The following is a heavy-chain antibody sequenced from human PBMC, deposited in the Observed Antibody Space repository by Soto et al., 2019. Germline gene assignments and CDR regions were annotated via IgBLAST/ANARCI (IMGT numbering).Heavy chain of an antibody. CDR1: GYTFTCYG. Sequence: ASVKVSCKASGYTFTCYGISWVRPAPGQGLEWMGWISAYNGNTNYAQKLQGRVTMTTDTSTSTAYMELRSLRSDDTAVYYCARDGWFGELLFYYYYGMDVWGQGTTVTVSS. V-gene: IGHV1-18*01. CDR3: ARDGWFGELLFYYYYGMDV. CDR2: ISAYNGNT. J-gene: IGHJ6*02. D-gene: IGHD3-10*01.